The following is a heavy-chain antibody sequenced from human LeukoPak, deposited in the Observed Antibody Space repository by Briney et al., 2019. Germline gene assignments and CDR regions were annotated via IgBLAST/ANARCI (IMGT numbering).Heavy chain of an antibody. D-gene: IGHD3-22*01. CDR1: GGSISSGDYY. V-gene: IGHV4-30-4*01. CDR3: ASVNYYDSSGSHH. CDR2: IYYSGST. Sequence: PSETLSLTCTVSGGSISSGDYYWSWIRQPPGKGLEWIGYIYYSGSTYYNPSLKSRVTISVDTSKNQFSLKLSSVTAAGTAVYYCASVNYYDSSGSHHWGQGTLVTVSS. J-gene: IGHJ5*02.